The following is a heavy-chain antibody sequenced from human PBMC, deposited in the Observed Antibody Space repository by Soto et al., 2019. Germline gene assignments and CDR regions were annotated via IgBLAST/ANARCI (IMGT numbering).Heavy chain of an antibody. J-gene: IGHJ4*02. D-gene: IGHD7-27*01. CDR3: AHSLIPNWGSRGAFDY. CDR2: IYWDDDK. V-gene: IGHV2-5*02. Sequence: QITLKESGPTLVKPTQTLTLTCTFSGFSLSTSGVGVGWIRQPPGKALEWLALIYWDDDKRYSPSLKSRLTIPKDTSKNQVVLKMTNMDPVDTATYYCAHSLIPNWGSRGAFDYWGQGTLVTVSS. CDR1: GFSLSTSGVG.